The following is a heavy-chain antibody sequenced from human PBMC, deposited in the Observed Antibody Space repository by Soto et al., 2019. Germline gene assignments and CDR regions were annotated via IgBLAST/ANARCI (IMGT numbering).Heavy chain of an antibody. Sequence: KASETLSLTCAVYGGSFSGYYWSWIRQPPGKGLEWIGEINHSGSTNSNPSLKSRVTISVDKSKNQFSLKLSSVTAADTAVYYCARGIAAAGFQHWGQGTLVTVSS. J-gene: IGHJ1*01. CDR2: INHSGST. CDR1: GGSFSGYY. D-gene: IGHD6-13*01. V-gene: IGHV4-34*01. CDR3: ARGIAAAGFQH.